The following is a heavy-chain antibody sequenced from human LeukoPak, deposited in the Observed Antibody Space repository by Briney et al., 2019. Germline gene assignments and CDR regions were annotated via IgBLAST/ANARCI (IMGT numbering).Heavy chain of an antibody. CDR2: ISSSGSTI. D-gene: IGHD5-24*01. Sequence: SGGSLRLSCTGTGFTFSSYWMSWVRQAPGKGLEWVSYISSSGSTIYYADSVKGRFTISRDNAKNSLYLQMNSLRAEDTAVYYCAKAHVRALQLFSGYYFDYSGQGTLVTVSS. V-gene: IGHV3-48*04. J-gene: IGHJ4*02. CDR1: GFTFSSYW. CDR3: AKAHVRALQLFSGYYFDY.